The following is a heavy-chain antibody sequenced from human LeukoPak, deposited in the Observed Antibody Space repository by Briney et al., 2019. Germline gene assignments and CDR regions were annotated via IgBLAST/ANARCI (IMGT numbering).Heavy chain of an antibody. Sequence: GGSLRLSCAASGFTFSSYSMNWVRQAPGKGLEWVSSISSSSSYIYYADSVKGRFTISRDNAKNSLYLQMNSLRAEDTAVYYCARGKAKKGYGDHRGFDYWGQGTLVTVSS. CDR1: GFTFSSYS. J-gene: IGHJ4*02. CDR3: ARGKAKKGYGDHRGFDY. CDR2: ISSSSSYI. V-gene: IGHV3-21*01. D-gene: IGHD4-17*01.